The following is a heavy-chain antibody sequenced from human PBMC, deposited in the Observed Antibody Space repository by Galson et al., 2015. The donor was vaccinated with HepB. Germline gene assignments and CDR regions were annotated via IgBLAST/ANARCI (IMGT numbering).Heavy chain of an antibody. V-gene: IGHV3-23*01. Sequence: SLRLSCAASGFTFRNYAMSWVRQAPGKGLEWVSVISGSGGSTYYADSVKGRFTISRDNSKNTLHLQMNSVRADDTAVYYCAKGINGGDTLTGFDYWGQGTLVTVSS. J-gene: IGHJ4*02. CDR1: GFTFRNYA. CDR2: ISGSGGST. CDR3: AKGINGGDTLTGFDY. D-gene: IGHD3-9*01.